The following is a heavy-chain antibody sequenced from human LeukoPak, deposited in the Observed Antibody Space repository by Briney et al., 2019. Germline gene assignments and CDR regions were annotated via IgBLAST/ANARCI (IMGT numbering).Heavy chain of an antibody. CDR1: GYTFTAYY. D-gene: IGHD1-26*01. J-gene: IGHJ4*02. CDR2: ISGYNGNT. V-gene: IGHV1-18*04. CDR3: ARSLNYYSGNYQLYDY. Sequence: ASVKVSCKASGYTFTAYYIHWVRQAPGQGLEWMGWISGYNGNTKYAQKFQGRVTMTTDTSTSTAYMELKSLRSDDTAVYYCARSLNYYSGNYQLYDYWGQGTLVTVSS.